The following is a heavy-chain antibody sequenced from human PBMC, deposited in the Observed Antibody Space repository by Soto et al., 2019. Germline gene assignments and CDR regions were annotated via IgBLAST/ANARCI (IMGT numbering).Heavy chain of an antibody. D-gene: IGHD2-15*01. CDR2: INAGNGNT. CDR3: ARGGYCSGGSCYPSNPFDY. J-gene: IGHJ4*02. CDR1: GYTFTSYG. Sequence: ASVKVSCKASGYTFTSYGISWVRQAPGQRLEWMGWINAGNGNTKYSQKFQGRVTITRDTSASTAYMELSSLRSEDTAVYYCARGGYCSGGSCYPSNPFDYWGQGTLVTVSS. V-gene: IGHV1-3*01.